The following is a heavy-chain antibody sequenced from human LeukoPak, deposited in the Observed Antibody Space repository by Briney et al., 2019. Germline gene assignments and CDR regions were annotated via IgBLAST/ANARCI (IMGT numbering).Heavy chain of an antibody. Sequence: SETLSLTCTVSGGSISSYYWSWIRQPPGKGLEWIGYIYYSGSTNYNPSLKSRVTISVDTSKNQFSLKLSSVTAAGTAVYYCARLSITMVRGAYFDYWGQGTLVTVSS. CDR3: ARLSITMVRGAYFDY. CDR2: IYYSGST. V-gene: IGHV4-59*01. J-gene: IGHJ4*02. D-gene: IGHD3-10*01. CDR1: GGSISSYY.